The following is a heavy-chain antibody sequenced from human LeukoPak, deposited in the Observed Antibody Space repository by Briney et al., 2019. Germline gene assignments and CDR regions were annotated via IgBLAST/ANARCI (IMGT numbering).Heavy chain of an antibody. Sequence: GGSLRLSCAASGFTFSSYGMHWVRQAPGKGLEWVAFIRYDGSNKYYADSVKGRFTISRDNSKNTLYLQMNSLRAEDTAVYYCAKDYYDSSGYYLTSYYYYYMDVWGKGTTVTISS. CDR3: AKDYYDSSGYYLTSYYYYYMDV. J-gene: IGHJ6*03. V-gene: IGHV3-30*02. D-gene: IGHD3-22*01. CDR1: GFTFSSYG. CDR2: IRYDGSNK.